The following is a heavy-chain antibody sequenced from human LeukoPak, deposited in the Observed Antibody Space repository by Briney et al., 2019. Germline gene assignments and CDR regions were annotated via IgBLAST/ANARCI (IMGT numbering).Heavy chain of an antibody. CDR1: GYTFTSYD. CDR2: MNPNSGNT. CDR3: ARGGLLEWLLYYYYYYGMDV. Sequence: ASVKVSCKASGYTFTSYDINWVRQATGQGLEWMGWMNPNSGNTGYAQKFQGRVTMTRNTSISTAYMELSSLRSEDTAVYYCARGGLLEWLLYYYYYYGMDVWGQGTTVTVSS. V-gene: IGHV1-8*01. J-gene: IGHJ6*02. D-gene: IGHD3-3*01.